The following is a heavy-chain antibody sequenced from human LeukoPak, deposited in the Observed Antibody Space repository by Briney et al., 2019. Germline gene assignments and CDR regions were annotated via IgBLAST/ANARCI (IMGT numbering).Heavy chain of an antibody. CDR1: GYSISSGYY. CDR3: ARENSSSSDWFDP. V-gene: IGHV4-38-2*02. D-gene: IGHD6-6*01. Sequence: PSETLSLTCTVSGYSISSGYYWGWIRQPPGKGLEWIGSSYHSGSTYYNPSLKSRVTISVDTSKNQFSLKLSSVTAADTAVYYCARENSSSSDWFDPWGQGTLVTVSS. J-gene: IGHJ5*02. CDR2: SYHSGST.